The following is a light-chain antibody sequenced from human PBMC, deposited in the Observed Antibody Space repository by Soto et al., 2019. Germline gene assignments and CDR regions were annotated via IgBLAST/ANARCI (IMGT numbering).Light chain of an antibody. CDR1: SSNIGNNY. V-gene: IGLV1-51*01. CDR2: DNN. Sequence: QSVLTQPPSVSVAPGQTVTISCSGSSSNIGNNYVSWYQQLPGTAPKLLIYDNNKRPSGIPDRFSGSKSGTSATLGITGLQTGDEADYYCGTWDSSLSAGGVFGGGTQLTVL. J-gene: IGLJ2*01. CDR3: GTWDSSLSAGGV.